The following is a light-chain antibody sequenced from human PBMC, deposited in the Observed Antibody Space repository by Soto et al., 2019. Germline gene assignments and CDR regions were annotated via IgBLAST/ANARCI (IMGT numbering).Light chain of an antibody. J-gene: IGKJ1*01. CDR3: QQSYSTPQT. Sequence: SQVTQSPSSLSAEGGDRVAISYRASQSISSYLNWYQQKPGKAPKLLIYAASSLQSGVPSRFSGSGSGTDFSLTISSLQPEDFATYYCQQSYSTPQTFGQGTKVDIK. CDR2: AAS. V-gene: IGKV1-39*01. CDR1: QSISSY.